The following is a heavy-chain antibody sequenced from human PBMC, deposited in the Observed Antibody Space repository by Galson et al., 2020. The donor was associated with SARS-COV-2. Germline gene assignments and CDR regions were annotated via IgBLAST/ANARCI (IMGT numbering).Heavy chain of an antibody. Sequence: ALHGESLKISCAASGFTFRDYWMHWVRQGPGEGLVWVSRINVDGSITDYADSVKGRCTISRDNAKNTLYLQMSSLRDEDTAVYYCVRGSAAPGIDYWGQGTLVSVSS. CDR1: GFTFRDYW. V-gene: IGHV3-74*01. CDR3: VRGSAAPGIDY. D-gene: IGHD2-2*01. CDR2: INVDGSIT. J-gene: IGHJ4*02.